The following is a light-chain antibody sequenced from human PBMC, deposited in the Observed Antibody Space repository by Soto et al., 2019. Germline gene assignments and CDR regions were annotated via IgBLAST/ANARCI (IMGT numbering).Light chain of an antibody. Sequence: EVVLKQSPGTLSLSPGERDTLSCRASQTVSNNYLAWYQHKPGQSPKLLIFGSSDRATGIPDRFSGSGSGRDFTLTISRLEPEDFAVYYCQQYGRSPTYTFGQGTKLEIK. CDR3: QQYGRSPTYT. CDR2: GSS. J-gene: IGKJ2*01. CDR1: QTVSNNY. V-gene: IGKV3-20*01.